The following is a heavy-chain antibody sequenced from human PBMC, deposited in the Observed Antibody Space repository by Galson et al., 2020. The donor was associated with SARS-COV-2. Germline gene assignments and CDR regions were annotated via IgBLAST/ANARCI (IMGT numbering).Heavy chain of an antibody. CDR1: CGSMASHY. V-gene: IGHV4-59*08. CDR3: AKLAEGRRSSEDY. CDR2: IDYSGNT. J-gene: IGHJ4*02. D-gene: IGHD1-26*01. Sequence: SQTLSLTCSVSCGSMASHYWSWIRQPPGKGLEWIGFIDYSGNTNYNSSLKSRVTISIDTSKNQFSLKLTSVTAADTAVYYCAKLAEGRRSSEDYWGQGTLVTVSS.